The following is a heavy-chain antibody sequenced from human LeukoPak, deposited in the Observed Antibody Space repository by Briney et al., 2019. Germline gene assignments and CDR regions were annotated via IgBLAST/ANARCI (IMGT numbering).Heavy chain of an antibody. V-gene: IGHV4-39*01. Sequence: KPSGTLSLTCTVSGGSISSSSYYWGWIRQPPGKGLEWIGSIYYSGSTYYNPSLKSRVTISVDTSKNQFSLKLSSVTAADTAVYYCAESTPVEVDYWGQGALVTVSS. J-gene: IGHJ4*02. CDR3: AESTPVEVDY. CDR2: IYYSGST. CDR1: GGSISSSSYY.